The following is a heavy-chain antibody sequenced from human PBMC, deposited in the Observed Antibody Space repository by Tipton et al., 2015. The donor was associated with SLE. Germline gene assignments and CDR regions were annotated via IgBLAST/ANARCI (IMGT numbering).Heavy chain of an antibody. CDR2: VYYTGNT. V-gene: IGHV4-39*07. CDR1: GASISSGGGY. D-gene: IGHD3-22*01. Sequence: TLSLTCTVSGASISSGGGYWSWIRQHPGKGLEWIGTVYYTGNTFYNPSLKSRVTILVDTSKNQFSLNLSSVTAADTAVYYCARDEYRYDTTGYHLLGHFDFWGQGTLVTVSS. CDR3: ARDEYRYDTTGYHLLGHFDF. J-gene: IGHJ4*02.